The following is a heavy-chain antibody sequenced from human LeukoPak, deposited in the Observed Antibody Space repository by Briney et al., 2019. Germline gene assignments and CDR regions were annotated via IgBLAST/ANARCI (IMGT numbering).Heavy chain of an antibody. CDR1: GGSIDSSSYY. CDR2: IYYSGST. V-gene: IGHV4-61*05. D-gene: IGHD5-24*01. J-gene: IGHJ4*02. CDR3: ARGRWLQLGDFDY. Sequence: PSETLSLTCTVSGGSIDSSSYYWGWIRQPPGKGLEWIGYIYYSGSTNYNPSLKSRVTISIGTSKNQFSLKLSSVTAADTAVYYCARGRWLQLGDFDYWGQGTLVTVSS.